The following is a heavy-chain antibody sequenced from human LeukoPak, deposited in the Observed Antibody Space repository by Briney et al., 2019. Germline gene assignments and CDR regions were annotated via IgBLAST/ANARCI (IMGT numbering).Heavy chain of an antibody. V-gene: IGHV1-2*02. Sequence: GASMKVSCKASGYTFTGYFMHWVRQAPGQGLEWMGWINPNSGGTNYAQKFQGRVTMTRDMSTSTVYMELSSLRSEDTAVYYCARDAYGNYYDSSGYFDYWGQGTLVTVSS. J-gene: IGHJ4*02. D-gene: IGHD3-22*01. CDR2: INPNSGGT. CDR3: ARDAYGNYYDSSGYFDY. CDR1: GYTFTGYF.